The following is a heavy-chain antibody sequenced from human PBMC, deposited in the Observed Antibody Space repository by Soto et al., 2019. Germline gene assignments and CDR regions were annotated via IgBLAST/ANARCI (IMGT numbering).Heavy chain of an antibody. Sequence: QVQLVQSGAEVKKPVSSVTVSCKASGGTFSSYTISWVRQAPGQGLEWMGGIIPIFGTANYAQKFQGRVRISADESRSTAEMGWGGLGSEDTGVYCCAGGCQGLLQLWCFHVWGRGTLVTVPS. CDR1: GGTFSSYT. J-gene: IGHJ2*01. CDR3: AGGCQGLLQLWCFHV. V-gene: IGHV1-69*12. D-gene: IGHD5-12*01. CDR2: IIPIFGTA.